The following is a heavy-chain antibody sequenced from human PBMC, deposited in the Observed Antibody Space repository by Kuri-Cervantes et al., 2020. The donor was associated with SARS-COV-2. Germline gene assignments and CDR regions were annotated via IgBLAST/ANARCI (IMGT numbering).Heavy chain of an antibody. Sequence: GESLKISCAASGFTFSSYSMNWVRQAPGKGLEWVSSISSSSSYIYYADSVKGRFTISRDKAKNSLYLQMNSLRAEDTAVYYCTKERSNRVAMAQWGQGTLVTISS. CDR1: GFTFSSYS. J-gene: IGHJ4*02. D-gene: IGHD6-19*01. CDR3: TKERSNRVAMAQ. CDR2: ISSSSSYI. V-gene: IGHV3-21*01.